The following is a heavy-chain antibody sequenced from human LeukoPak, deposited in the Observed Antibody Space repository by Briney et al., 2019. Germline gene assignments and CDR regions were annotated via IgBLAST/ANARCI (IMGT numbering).Heavy chain of an antibody. CDR2: ISSSSSYI. J-gene: IGHJ4*02. CDR1: GFTFSSYS. D-gene: IGHD2-15*01. V-gene: IGHV3-21*01. CDR3: ARARIGYCSGGSCYEYYFDY. Sequence: GGSLRLSXAASGFTFSSYSMNWVRQAPGKGLEWVSSISSSSSYIYYADSVKGRFTISRDNAKNSLYLQMNSLRAEDTAAYYCARARIGYCSGGSCYEYYFDYWGQGTLVTVSS.